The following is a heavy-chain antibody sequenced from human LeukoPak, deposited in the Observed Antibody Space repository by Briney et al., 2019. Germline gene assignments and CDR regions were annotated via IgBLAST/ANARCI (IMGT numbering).Heavy chain of an antibody. CDR2: INPNSGGT. D-gene: IGHD3-9*01. Sequence: ASVKVSCKASGYTFTGYYMHWVRQAPGQGLEWMGWINPNSGGTNYAQKFQGRVTMTRDTSISTAYMELSRLRSDDTAVYYCAITNILTGYRPFYFDYWGQGTLVTVSS. CDR1: GYTFTGYY. CDR3: AITNILTGYRPFYFDY. J-gene: IGHJ4*02. V-gene: IGHV1-2*02.